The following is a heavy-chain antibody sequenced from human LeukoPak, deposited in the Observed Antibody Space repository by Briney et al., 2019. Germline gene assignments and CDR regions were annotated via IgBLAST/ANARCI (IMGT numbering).Heavy chain of an antibody. Sequence: GGSLRLSCAASGFTFSSYGMHWVRQAPGKGLEWVAVIWYDGSNKYYADSVKGRFTISRDNSKNTLYLQMNSLRAEDTAVYYCARGLNQRVAAVRVIVRTRGGYMDVWGKGTTVTVSS. V-gene: IGHV3-33*01. D-gene: IGHD2-21*01. CDR2: IWYDGSNK. CDR1: GFTFSSYG. CDR3: ARGLNQRVAAVRVIVRTRGGYMDV. J-gene: IGHJ6*03.